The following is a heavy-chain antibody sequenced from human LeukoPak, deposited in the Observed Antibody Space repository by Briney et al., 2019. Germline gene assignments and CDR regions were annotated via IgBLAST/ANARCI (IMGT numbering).Heavy chain of an antibody. D-gene: IGHD1-26*01. CDR1: GGSISNYY. J-gene: IGHJ3*02. Sequence: SETLSLTCTVSGGSISNYYWSWVRQPPGKGLEWIVYIYYSGRTNYNPSLKSRATISEDTSKNQFSLKLSSVTAADTAVDYCARVKGVVGGPTAFDIWGQGTMVTVSS. CDR3: ARVKGVVGGPTAFDI. V-gene: IGHV4-59*01. CDR2: IYYSGRT.